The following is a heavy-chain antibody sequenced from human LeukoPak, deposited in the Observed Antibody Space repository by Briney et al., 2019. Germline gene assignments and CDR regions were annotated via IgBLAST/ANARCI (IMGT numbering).Heavy chain of an antibody. J-gene: IGHJ5*02. D-gene: IGHD3-3*01. V-gene: IGHV4-31*03. Sequence: PSETLSLTCTVSGGSISSGGYYWSWMRQHPGRGLEWIGYIYYSGNTYYNPSLKSRVTISVDTSKNQFSLKLSSVTAADTAVYYCARSPLDYVFWSGYFSLLNWFDPWGQGTLVTVSS. CDR2: IYYSGNT. CDR3: ARSPLDYVFWSGYFSLLNWFDP. CDR1: GGSISSGGYY.